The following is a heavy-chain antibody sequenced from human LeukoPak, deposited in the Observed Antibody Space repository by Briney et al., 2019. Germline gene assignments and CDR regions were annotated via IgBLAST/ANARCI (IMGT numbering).Heavy chain of an antibody. J-gene: IGHJ4*02. CDR2: INAGNGNT. Sequence: GASVKVSCKASGYTFTSYAMHWVRQAPGQRLEWMGWINAGNGNTKYSQKFQGRVTITRDTSASTAYMELSSLRSEDTAVYYCARGAKALQLWSIFDYWGQGTLVTVSS. V-gene: IGHV1-3*01. CDR1: GYTFTSYA. CDR3: ARGAKALQLWSIFDY. D-gene: IGHD5-18*01.